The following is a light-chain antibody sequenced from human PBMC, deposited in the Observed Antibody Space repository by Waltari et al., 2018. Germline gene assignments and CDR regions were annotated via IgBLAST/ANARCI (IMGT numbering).Light chain of an antibody. CDR3: QQSYSTPYT. CDR2: AAS. CDR1: QGISSY. V-gene: IGKV1-39*01. Sequence: DIQITQSPSSLSASVGDRVTITCRASQGISSYLNWYQQKPGKAPKLLIYAASSLQSGVPSRFSGSGSGTDFTLTITSLQPEDFATYSCQQSYSTPYTFGQGTKLGI. J-gene: IGKJ2*01.